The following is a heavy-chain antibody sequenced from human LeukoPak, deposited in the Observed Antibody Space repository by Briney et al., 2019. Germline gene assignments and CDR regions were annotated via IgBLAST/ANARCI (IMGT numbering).Heavy chain of an antibody. Sequence: GGSLRLSCAASGFTFSRYWMHWVRQAPGKGLVWVSRINSDGSSITYADSVKGRFTISRDNAKSTLYLQMNSLRVEDTAVYCCAREGRVSGYDFDCWGQGTLVTVSS. J-gene: IGHJ4*02. D-gene: IGHD5-12*01. V-gene: IGHV3-74*03. CDR3: AREGRVSGYDFDC. CDR1: GFTFSRYW. CDR2: INSDGSSI.